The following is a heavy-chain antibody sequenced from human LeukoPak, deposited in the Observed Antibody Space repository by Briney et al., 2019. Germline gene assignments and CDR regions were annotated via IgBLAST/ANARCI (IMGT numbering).Heavy chain of an antibody. D-gene: IGHD3-9*01. CDR3: ATLPRAYDILTGYWEDAFVI. J-gene: IGHJ3*02. CDR1: GFTFSSYG. Sequence: GGSLRLSCAASGFTFSSYGMHWVRQAPGKGLEWVAVISYDGSNKYYADSVKGRFTISRDNSKNTLYLQMNSLRAEDTAVYYCATLPRAYDILTGYWEDAFVIWGQGTMVTVSS. V-gene: IGHV3-30*03. CDR2: ISYDGSNK.